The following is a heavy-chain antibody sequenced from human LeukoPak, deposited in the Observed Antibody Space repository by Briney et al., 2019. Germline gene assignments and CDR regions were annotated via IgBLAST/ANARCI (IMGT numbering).Heavy chain of an antibody. CDR3: AKRVVVAATTYHFDY. CDR2: ISAGGGST. J-gene: IGHJ4*02. V-gene: IGHV3-23*01. Sequence: GGSLRLSCTSSGFTFREFAVSWFRQAPGKGLEWVSVISAGGGSTYYADSVKGRFTISRDSSKNTLYLQMNSLRAEDTAVYYCAKRVVVAATTYHFDYWGQGTLVTVSS. D-gene: IGHD2-15*01. CDR1: GFTFREFA.